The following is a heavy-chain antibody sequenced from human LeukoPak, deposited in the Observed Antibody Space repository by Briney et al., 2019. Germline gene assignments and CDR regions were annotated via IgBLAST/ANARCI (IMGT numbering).Heavy chain of an antibody. CDR3: ARGGWLQYLSYDY. CDR2: IYYSGSS. CDR1: GGSISGYY. D-gene: IGHD4-11*01. Sequence: SETLSLTCTVSGGSISGYYWSWIRQSPGKGLKWIGYIYYSGSSSYNPSLKSRVTISVDTSKNQFSLRLNSVTAADTAVYYCARGGWLQYLSYDYWGQGTLVTVSS. V-gene: IGHV4-59*01. J-gene: IGHJ4*02.